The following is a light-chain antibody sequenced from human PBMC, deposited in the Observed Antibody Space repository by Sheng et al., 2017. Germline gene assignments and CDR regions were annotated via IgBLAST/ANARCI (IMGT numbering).Light chain of an antibody. Sequence: SYELTQPLSVSVAPGETARITCGGSNIGSETVHWYQQKPGQAPVLVVYDDSDRPSGIPERFSGSNSGNTATLTISRVEAGDEADYYCQVWDSSSDHVVFGGGTKLTVL. J-gene: IGLJ2*01. CDR3: QVWDSSSDHVV. V-gene: IGLV3-21*02. CDR1: NIGSET. CDR2: DDS.